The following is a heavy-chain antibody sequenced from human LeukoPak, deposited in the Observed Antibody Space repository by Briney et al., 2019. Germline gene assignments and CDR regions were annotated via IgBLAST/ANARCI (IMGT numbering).Heavy chain of an antibody. V-gene: IGHV3-15*01. J-gene: IGHJ4*02. D-gene: IGHD5-18*01. CDR3: ARRDTTMVRVDY. CDR2: IKSKTDGGTT. Sequence: AGGSLRLSCAASGFTFRNASMSWVRQAPGKGLEWVGRIKSKTDGGTTDYAAPVKGRFTFSRDDSKNTVYLQMNSLTPEDTAVYFCARRDTTMVRVDYWGQGTLVTVSS. CDR1: GFTFRNAS.